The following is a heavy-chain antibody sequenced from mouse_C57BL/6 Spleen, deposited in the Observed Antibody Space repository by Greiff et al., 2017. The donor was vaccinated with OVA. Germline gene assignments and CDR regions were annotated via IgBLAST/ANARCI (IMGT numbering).Heavy chain of an antibody. CDR3: ARTGGYSYYAMDY. V-gene: IGHV1-80*01. D-gene: IGHD2-3*01. CDR2: IYPGDGDT. J-gene: IGHJ4*01. CDR1: GYAFSSYW. Sequence: QVQLKQSGAELVKPGASVKISCKASGYAFSSYWMNWVKQRPGKGLEWIGQIYPGDGDTNYNGKFKGKATLTADKSSSTAYMQLSSLTSEDSAVYFCARTGGYSYYAMDYWGQGTSVTVSS.